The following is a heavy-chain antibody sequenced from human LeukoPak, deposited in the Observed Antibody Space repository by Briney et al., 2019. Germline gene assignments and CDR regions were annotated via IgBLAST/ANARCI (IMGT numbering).Heavy chain of an antibody. V-gene: IGHV3-23*01. D-gene: IGHD6-19*01. J-gene: IGHJ4*02. CDR2: ITGSGGST. CDR3: AKDGLWQWLYL. CDR1: GFTFGSYA. Sequence: GGSLRLSCAASGFTFGSYAMSWVRQAPGKGLEWVSGITGSGGSTYYADSVKGRFSISRDNSKNTLYLQMSSLRVEDSALYHCAKDGLWQWLYLWGQGTLVTVSS.